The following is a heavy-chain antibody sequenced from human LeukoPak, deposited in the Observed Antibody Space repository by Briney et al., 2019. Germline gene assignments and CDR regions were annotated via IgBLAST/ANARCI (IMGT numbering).Heavy chain of an antibody. CDR2: IYWDGDK. D-gene: IGHD6-25*01. Sequence: SGPTLVNPTQTLTLTCTFSGFSLSTSGVGVGWIRQPPGKAPKWLALIYWDGDKRYRPFLKSSLTITKDISKNQVVLIMTNMDTVDTATYYCAYASRGGYGRFASWGQGTLVTVSS. CDR1: GFSLSTSGVG. V-gene: IGHV2-5*02. J-gene: IGHJ4*02. CDR3: AYASRGGYGRFAS.